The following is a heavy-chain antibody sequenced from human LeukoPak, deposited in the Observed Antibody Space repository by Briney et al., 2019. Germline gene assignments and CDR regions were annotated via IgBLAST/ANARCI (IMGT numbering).Heavy chain of an antibody. CDR3: ASSNRGYGSSWSFDY. CDR2: ISAYNGKT. D-gene: IGHD6-13*01. V-gene: IGHV1-18*01. Sequence: ASVKVSCKASGFTFTSYGVSWVRQAPGQGLEWMGWISAYNGKTNFAQKLQGRVTMTTDTSTSTAYMELRSLRSDDTAVYYCASSNRGYGSSWSFDYWGQGTLVTVSS. J-gene: IGHJ4*02. CDR1: GFTFTSYG.